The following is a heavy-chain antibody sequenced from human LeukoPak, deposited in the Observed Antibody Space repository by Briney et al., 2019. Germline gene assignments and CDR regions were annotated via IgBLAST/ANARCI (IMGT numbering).Heavy chain of an antibody. CDR2: INPSGGST. J-gene: IGHJ4*02. V-gene: IGHV1-46*01. CDR1: GYTFTNYY. D-gene: IGHD3-10*01. CDR3: ARDRFTMIRGIIPGY. Sequence: ASVKVSCKASGYTFTNYYMHWVRQAPGQGLEWMGIINPSGGSTSSAQKFQGRVTMTRDTSTSTVYMELSSLRSEDTAVYYCARDRFTMIRGIIPGYWGQGTLVTVSS.